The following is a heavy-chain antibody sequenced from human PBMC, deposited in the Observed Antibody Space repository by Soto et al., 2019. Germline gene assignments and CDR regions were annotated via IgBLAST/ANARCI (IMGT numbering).Heavy chain of an antibody. CDR1: GGTFSSYA. CDR2: IVPIFGTA. V-gene: IGHV1-69*13. CDR3: ARGGRRAAARPYYYYGMDV. Sequence: GASVKVSCKASGGTFSSYAISWVRQAPGQGLEWMGGIVPIFGTANYAQKFQGRVTITADESTSTAYMELSSLRSEDTAVYYCARGGRRAAARPYYYYGMDVWGQGTTVTVS. D-gene: IGHD6-6*01. J-gene: IGHJ6*02.